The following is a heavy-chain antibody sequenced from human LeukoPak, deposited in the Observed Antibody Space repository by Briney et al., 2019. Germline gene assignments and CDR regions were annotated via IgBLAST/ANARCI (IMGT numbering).Heavy chain of an antibody. V-gene: IGHV1-3*01. D-gene: IGHD6-13*01. Sequence: ASVKVSCKASGYTFTSDAMHWVRQAPGQRLEWMGWINAGNGNTKYSQKFQGRVTITRDTSASTAYMELSSLRSEDTAVYYCARLSPYSSSWYFLDYWGQGTLVTVSS. J-gene: IGHJ4*02. CDR3: ARLSPYSSSWYFLDY. CDR2: INAGNGNT. CDR1: GYTFTSDA.